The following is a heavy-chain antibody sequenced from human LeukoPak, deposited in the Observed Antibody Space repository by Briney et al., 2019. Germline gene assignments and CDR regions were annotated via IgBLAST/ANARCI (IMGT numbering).Heavy chain of an antibody. CDR2: FYYSGST. Sequence: SETLSLTCTVSGGSVSSDSYYWSWIRQPPGKGLEWIGYFYYSGSTNYNPSLKSRVTISVDTSKNQFSLKLSSVTAADTAVYYCARAHYGDPRGAWFDPWGQGTLVTVSS. D-gene: IGHD4-17*01. V-gene: IGHV4-61*01. CDR3: ARAHYGDPRGAWFDP. J-gene: IGHJ5*02. CDR1: GGSVSSDSYY.